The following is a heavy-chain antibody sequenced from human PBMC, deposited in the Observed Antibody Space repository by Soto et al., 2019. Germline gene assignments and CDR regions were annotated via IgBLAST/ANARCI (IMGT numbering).Heavy chain of an antibody. J-gene: IGHJ4*02. CDR1: GFTFSDYY. Sequence: GALRLSCAASGFTFSDYYMSWIRQAPGKGLEWVSYISSSGSTIYYADSVKGRFTISRDNAKNSLYLQMNSLRAEDTAVYYCARDQPSYYDILTGYYKKGYYFDYWGQGTLVTVSS. CDR2: ISSSGSTI. CDR3: ARDQPSYYDILTGYYKKGYYFDY. V-gene: IGHV3-11*01. D-gene: IGHD3-9*01.